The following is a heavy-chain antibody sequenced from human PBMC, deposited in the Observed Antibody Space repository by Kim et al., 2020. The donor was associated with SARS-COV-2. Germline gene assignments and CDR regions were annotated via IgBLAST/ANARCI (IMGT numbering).Heavy chain of an antibody. J-gene: IGHJ4*02. CDR1: SDSFSGYY. CDR2: IVNRGHT. Sequence: SETLSLTCAVSSDSFSGYYWTWIRQPPGKGLEWIGDIVNRGHTNYNPSLKSRVSISVDMSKDQFSLNVTCVTAADTVVYYCASIMIFGVVTDWGQGTLVTVAS. CDR3: ASIMIFGVVTD. D-gene: IGHD3-3*01. V-gene: IGHV4-34*12.